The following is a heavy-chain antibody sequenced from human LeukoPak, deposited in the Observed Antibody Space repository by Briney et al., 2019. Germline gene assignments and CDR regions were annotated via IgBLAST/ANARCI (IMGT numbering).Heavy chain of an antibody. Sequence: GGSLRLSCAASGFTFSSYGMEWVRQAPGKGVECVAVISYDGSNKYYADSVKGRFTISRDNSKNTLYLQMNSLRAEDTAVYYCAKDLGSGSYPDYFYYGMDVWGQGTTVTVSS. D-gene: IGHD3-10*01. CDR1: GFTFSSYG. V-gene: IGHV3-30*18. J-gene: IGHJ6*02. CDR2: ISYDGSNK. CDR3: AKDLGSGSYPDYFYYGMDV.